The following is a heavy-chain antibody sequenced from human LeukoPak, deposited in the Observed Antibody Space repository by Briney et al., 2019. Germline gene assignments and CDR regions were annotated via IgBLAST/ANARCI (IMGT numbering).Heavy chain of an antibody. CDR3: AKDRDDSGDYVFDH. Sequence: GGSLRLSCAASGFTFSNYVMSWVRQAPGKGLEWVSVIGRSGHFTNYADSVKGRFTISRDNSKDTLSLQVSSLRAEDTAIYYCAKDRDDSGDYVFDHWGQGILVTVSS. J-gene: IGHJ4*02. D-gene: IGHD4-17*01. CDR2: IGRSGHFT. CDR1: GFTFSNYV. V-gene: IGHV3-23*01.